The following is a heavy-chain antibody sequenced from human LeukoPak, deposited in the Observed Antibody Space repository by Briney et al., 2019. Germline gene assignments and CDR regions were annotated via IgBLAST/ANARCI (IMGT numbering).Heavy chain of an antibody. Sequence: PSETLSLTCTVSGDSIDSYYWSWIRQPPGEGLQGIGYVFYSGPTNYDASLKSRVAISVLRSQNQFPFKLTSVRAANTALYCCAGRSASYFDSWGQGTPVTVSS. CDR2: VFYSGPT. J-gene: IGHJ4*02. CDR1: GDSIDSYY. CDR3: AGRSASYFDS. V-gene: IGHV4-59*03. D-gene: IGHD1-26*01.